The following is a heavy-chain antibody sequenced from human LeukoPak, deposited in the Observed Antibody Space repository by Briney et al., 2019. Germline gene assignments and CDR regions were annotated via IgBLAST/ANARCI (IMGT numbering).Heavy chain of an antibody. Sequence: TSETLSLTCTVSGGSISSYYWSWIWQPPGKGLEWIGYIYYSGSTNYNPSLKSRVTISVDTSKNQFSLKLSSVTAADTAVYYCARGGSYWIYAFDIWGQGTMVTVSS. CDR1: GGSISSYY. V-gene: IGHV4-59*01. CDR2: IYYSGST. J-gene: IGHJ3*02. CDR3: ARGGSYWIYAFDI. D-gene: IGHD1-26*01.